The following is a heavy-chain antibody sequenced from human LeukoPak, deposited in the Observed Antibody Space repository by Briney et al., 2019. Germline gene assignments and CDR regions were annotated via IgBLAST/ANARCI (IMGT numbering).Heavy chain of an antibody. CDR2: INHSGST. J-gene: IGHJ2*01. Sequence: SETLSLTCGVYGGPFSGHYCAWIRQPPGKGLEWIGEINHSGSTNYNPSLKSRVTISVDMSKNQFSLKLSSVTAADTAVYYCARRQQKLNRYWYFDLWGRGPLVTVSS. D-gene: IGHD1-1*01. V-gene: IGHV4-34*01. CDR1: GGPFSGHY. CDR3: ARRQQKLNRYWYFDL.